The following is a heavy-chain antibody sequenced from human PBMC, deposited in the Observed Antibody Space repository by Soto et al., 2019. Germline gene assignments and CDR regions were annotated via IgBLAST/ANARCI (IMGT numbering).Heavy chain of an antibody. CDR1: GFTVSSNY. CDR2: IYSGGST. Sequence: EVQLVETGGGLIQPGGSLRLSCAASGFTVSSNYMSWVRQAPGKGLEWVSVIYSGGSTYYADSVKGRFTISRDNSKNTLYLQMNSLRDEDTAVYYCAREGRGCHDFDYWGQGTLVSVSS. CDR3: AREGRGCHDFDY. V-gene: IGHV3-53*02. D-gene: IGHD6-19*01. J-gene: IGHJ4*02.